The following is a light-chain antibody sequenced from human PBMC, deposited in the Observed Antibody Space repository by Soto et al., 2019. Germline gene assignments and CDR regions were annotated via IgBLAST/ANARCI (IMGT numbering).Light chain of an antibody. CDR3: QQYNSYPCT. Sequence: DIPMTQSPSTLSASVGDRVTITCRASQSIGSWLAWYQQKPGKAPKLLIYKASSLQTGVPSRFSGSESGTDFTLTISSLQPDDFATYYCQQYNSYPCTFGQGTKVEVK. CDR2: KAS. J-gene: IGKJ1*01. V-gene: IGKV1-5*03. CDR1: QSIGSW.